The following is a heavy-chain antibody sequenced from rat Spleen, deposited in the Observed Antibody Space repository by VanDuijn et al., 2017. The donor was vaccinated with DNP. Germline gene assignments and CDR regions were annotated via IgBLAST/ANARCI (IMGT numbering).Heavy chain of an antibody. Sequence: EVQLVESGGGLVQPGRSLKLSCAASGFTFSDYYMAWVRQVPKKGLEWLAYIGSDGYAPYYGDSVKGRFAISRDNAKSTLYLQMNSLRSEDMATYYCIRWNSGHFDYWGQGVMVTVSS. V-gene: IGHV5-22*01. CDR1: GFTFSDYY. CDR3: IRWNSGHFDY. D-gene: IGHD4-3*01. CDR2: IGSDGYAP. J-gene: IGHJ2*01.